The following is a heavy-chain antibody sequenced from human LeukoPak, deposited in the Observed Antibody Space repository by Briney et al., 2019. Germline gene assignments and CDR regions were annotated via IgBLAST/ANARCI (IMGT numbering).Heavy chain of an antibody. CDR3: ARDAGYYYDSSGYSITAEYFQH. D-gene: IGHD3-22*01. Sequence: SETLSLTCAVYGRSFSGYYWSWIRQPAGKGLEWIGRIYTSGSTNYNPSLKSRVTISVDTSKNQFSLKLSSVTAADTAVYYCARDAGYYYDSSGYSITAEYFQHWGQGTLVTVSS. V-gene: IGHV4-4*07. CDR2: IYTSGST. J-gene: IGHJ1*01. CDR1: GRSFSGYY.